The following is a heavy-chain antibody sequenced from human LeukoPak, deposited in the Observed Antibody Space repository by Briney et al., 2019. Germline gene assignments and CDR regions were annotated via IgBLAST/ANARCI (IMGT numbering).Heavy chain of an antibody. J-gene: IGHJ4*02. CDR3: AREGGYFDFDY. D-gene: IGHD2/OR15-2a*01. V-gene: IGHV3-74*01. CDR2: INSDGSIT. Sequence: GGSLRLSCAASGFTFSSYWMHWVRQAPGKGLVWVSRINSDGSITTYADSVKGRFTISRDNAKNTLYLQMNSLRAEDAAVYYCAREGGYFDFDYWGQGTLVTVSS. CDR1: GFTFSSYW.